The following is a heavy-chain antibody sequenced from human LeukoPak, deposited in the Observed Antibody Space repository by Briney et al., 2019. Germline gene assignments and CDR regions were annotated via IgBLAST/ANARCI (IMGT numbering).Heavy chain of an antibody. D-gene: IGHD2-15*01. CDR1: GYTFTSYY. Sequence: ASVKVSCKASGYTFTSYYIHWVRQAPGQGPEWMGIINPTGGTTSYARKFQGRVTMTRDTSTSTVYMELSSLRSEDTAVYYCASGHYCSGGSCHYGMDVWGQGTTVTVSS. J-gene: IGHJ6*02. CDR2: INPTGGTT. CDR3: ASGHYCSGGSCHYGMDV. V-gene: IGHV1-46*01.